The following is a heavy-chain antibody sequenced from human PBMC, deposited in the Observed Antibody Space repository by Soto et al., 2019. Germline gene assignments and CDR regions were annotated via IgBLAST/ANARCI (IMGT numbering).Heavy chain of an antibody. CDR3: AKVDDYYYGSGSYYPYYFDY. Sequence: GGSLRLSCASSGFTFSSYAMSLVRQAPGKGLEWVSAISGSGGSTYYADSVKGRFTISRDNSKNTLYLQMNSLRAEDTAVYYCAKVDDYYYGSGSYYPYYFDYWGQGTLVTVS. J-gene: IGHJ4*02. D-gene: IGHD3-10*01. V-gene: IGHV3-23*01. CDR1: GFTFSSYA. CDR2: ISGSGGST.